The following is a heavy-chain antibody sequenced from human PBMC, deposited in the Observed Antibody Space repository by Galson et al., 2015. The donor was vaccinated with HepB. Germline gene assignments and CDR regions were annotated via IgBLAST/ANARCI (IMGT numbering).Heavy chain of an antibody. J-gene: IGHJ4*02. Sequence: SVKVSCKDSGDTFNTSTTTWVRQAPGQGLEWMGNILPILRTAKYAPNFPDRVTISADRSTGTAYLEVSGLTLEDTAIYYCARGYGSGNYHSWGPGTLVTVSS. CDR2: ILPILRTA. CDR1: GDTFNTST. D-gene: IGHD3-10*01. CDR3: ARGYGSGNYHS. V-gene: IGHV1-69*08.